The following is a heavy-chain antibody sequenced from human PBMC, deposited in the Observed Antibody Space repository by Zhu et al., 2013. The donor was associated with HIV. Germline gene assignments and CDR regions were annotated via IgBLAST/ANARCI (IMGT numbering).Heavy chain of an antibody. D-gene: IGHD5-12*01. CDR1: GGTFSSYA. Sequence: QVQLVQSGAEVKKPGSSVKVSCKASGGTFSSYAISWVRQAPGQGLEWMGGIIPIFGTANYAQKFQGRVTITADESTSTAYMELSSLRSEDTAVYYCARDFSVRAPRRDGYNWALGWFDPGAREPWSPSPQ. J-gene: IGHJ5*02. V-gene: IGHV1-69*01. CDR2: IIPIFGTA. CDR3: ARDFSVRAPRRDGYNWALGWFDP.